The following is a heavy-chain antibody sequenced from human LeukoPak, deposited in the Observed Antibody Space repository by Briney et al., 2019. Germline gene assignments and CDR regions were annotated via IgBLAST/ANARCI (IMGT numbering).Heavy chain of an antibody. Sequence: SETLSLTCTVSGGSISSYYWSWIRQPPGKGLEGIGHIYYSGSTNYNPSLKSRVTISVDTSKNQFSLKRSSVTAADTAVYYCTAGAYDSSGIDSWGQGTLVTVSS. CDR1: GGSISSYY. CDR2: IYYSGST. CDR3: TAGAYDSSGIDS. V-gene: IGHV4-59*08. D-gene: IGHD3-22*01. J-gene: IGHJ4*02.